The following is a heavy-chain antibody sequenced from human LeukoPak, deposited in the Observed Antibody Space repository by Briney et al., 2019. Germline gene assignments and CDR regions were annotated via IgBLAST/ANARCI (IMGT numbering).Heavy chain of an antibody. CDR1: GFPFSSPA. CDR2: ITGKGAPK. J-gene: IGHJ4*02. Sequence: PGGSLTLSCAASGFPFSSPAMRWSRHTTGEALEWVSSITGKGAPKYYSDSVNSGFTISRYTSNSTLSLQMNSLRAEDAAVYFCAKERRPVDTAMVRSYYFENEGQGTGIIVSS. D-gene: IGHD5-18*01. CDR3: AKERRPVDTAMVRSYYFEN. V-gene: IGHV3-23*01.